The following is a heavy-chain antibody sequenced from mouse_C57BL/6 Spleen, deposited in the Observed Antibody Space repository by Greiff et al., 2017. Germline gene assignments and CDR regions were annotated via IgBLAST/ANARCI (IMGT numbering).Heavy chain of an antibody. CDR2: IYPGDGDT. CDR3: ARSGDYYGSSYGGYFDV. D-gene: IGHD1-1*01. V-gene: IGHV1-80*01. CDR1: GYAFSSYW. J-gene: IGHJ1*03. Sequence: QVQLKQSGAELVKPGASVKISCKASGYAFSSYWMNWVRQRPGKGLEWIGQIYPGDGDTNYNGKFKGKATLTADKSSSTAYMQLSSLTSEDSAVYFCARSGDYYGSSYGGYFDVWGTGTTVTVSS.